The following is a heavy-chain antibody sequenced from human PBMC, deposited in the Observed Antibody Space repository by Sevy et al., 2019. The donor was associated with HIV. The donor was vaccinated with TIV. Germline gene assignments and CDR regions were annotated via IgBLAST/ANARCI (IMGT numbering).Heavy chain of an antibody. V-gene: IGHV1-18*01. CDR2: MNTYNGNT. CDR1: GYTFSGYS. Sequence: ASVKVSCKASGYTFSGYSISWVRQAPGQGLEWMGWMNTYNGNTKYAQKVQGRATMTTVTSTSTAYMELRGLRSDDTAVYYCARDTREKSFDYWGQGTLVTVSS. CDR3: ARDTREKSFDY. J-gene: IGHJ4*02.